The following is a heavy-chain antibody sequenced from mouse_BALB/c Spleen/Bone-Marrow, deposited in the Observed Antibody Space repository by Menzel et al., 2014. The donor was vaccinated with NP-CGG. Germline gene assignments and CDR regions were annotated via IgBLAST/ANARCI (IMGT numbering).Heavy chain of an antibody. V-gene: IGHV1S81*02. D-gene: IGHD1-2*01. CDR2: INPSNGVT. Sequence: QVQLQQSGAELVKPGASVKLSCKVSGHTFXNYYVYWVKQRPGQGLEWIGEINPSNGVTNFNEKFMIKATLTVDSSSSTAYMHLSSLTSEDSAVYYCTRSGFYGYGTYFDVWGAGTTVTVSS. CDR1: GHTFXNYY. CDR3: TRSGFYGYGTYFDV. J-gene: IGHJ1*01.